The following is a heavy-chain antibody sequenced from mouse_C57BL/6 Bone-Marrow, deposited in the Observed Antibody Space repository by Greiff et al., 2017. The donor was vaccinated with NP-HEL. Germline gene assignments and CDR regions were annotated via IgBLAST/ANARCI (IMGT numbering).Heavy chain of an antibody. CDR2: IYPGDGDT. CDR1: GYAFSSSW. J-gene: IGHJ1*03. D-gene: IGHD2-14*01. Sequence: QVQLQQSGPELVKPGASVKISCKASGYAFSSSWMNWVKQRPGKGLEWIGRIYPGDGDTNYNGKFKGKATLTADKSSSTAYMQRSSLTSEDSAVYFCRYGRWYFDVWGTGTTVTVSS. V-gene: IGHV1-82*01. CDR3: RYGRWYFDV.